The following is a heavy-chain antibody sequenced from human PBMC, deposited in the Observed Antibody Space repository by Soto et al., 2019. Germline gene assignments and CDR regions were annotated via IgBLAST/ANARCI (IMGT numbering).Heavy chain of an antibody. CDR3: ARHKSWNYYYFDY. J-gene: IGHJ4*02. Sequence: SVKVSCKASGGTFSSYAISWVRQAPGQGLEWMGGIIPIFGTANYAQKFQGRVTITADKSTSTAYMELRSLTSDDTAVYYCARHKSWNYYYFDYWGQGTLVTVSS. CDR1: GGTFSSYA. V-gene: IGHV1-69*06. D-gene: IGHD1-7*01. CDR2: IIPIFGTA.